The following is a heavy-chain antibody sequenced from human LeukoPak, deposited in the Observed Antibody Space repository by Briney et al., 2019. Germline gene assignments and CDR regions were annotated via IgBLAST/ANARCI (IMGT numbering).Heavy chain of an antibody. CDR2: INHSGST. D-gene: IGHD3-9*01. CDR1: GGSFSGYY. CDR3: ARDMTDWWFDP. J-gene: IGHJ5*02. Sequence: SETLSLTCAVYGGSFSGYYWSWIRQPPGKGLEWIGEINHSGSTNYNPSLKSRVTISVDTSKNQFSLKLSSVTAADTAVYYCARDMTDWWFDPWGQGTLITVSS. V-gene: IGHV4-34*01.